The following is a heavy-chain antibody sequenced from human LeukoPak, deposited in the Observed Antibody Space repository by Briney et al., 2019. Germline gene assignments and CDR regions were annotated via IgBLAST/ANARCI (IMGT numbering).Heavy chain of an antibody. D-gene: IGHD4-11*01. CDR2: ISNSGDTI. CDR3: ARDATTTVGWVYMDV. Sequence: GGSLRLSCAASGFTFNTYELNWVRQAPGKGLEWLAHISNSGDTIHYATSVEDRFTISRDNAKNSVYLQMNSLRVEDTALYYCARDATTTVGWVYMDVWGKGTAVTIS. V-gene: IGHV3-48*03. J-gene: IGHJ6*03. CDR1: GFTFNTYE.